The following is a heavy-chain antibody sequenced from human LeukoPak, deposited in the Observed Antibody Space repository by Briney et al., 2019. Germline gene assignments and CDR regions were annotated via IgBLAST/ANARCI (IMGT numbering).Heavy chain of an antibody. CDR2: INPNSGGT. CDR1: GYTFTGYY. D-gene: IGHD1-1*01. Sequence: ASVKVSCKASGYTFTGYYMHWVRQAPGQGLEWMGWINPNSGGTNYAQKFQGWVTMTRDTSISTAYMELSSLRSEDTAVYYCARGPQVQLERLFDYWGQGTLVTVSS. CDR3: ARGPQVQLERLFDY. J-gene: IGHJ4*02. V-gene: IGHV1-2*04.